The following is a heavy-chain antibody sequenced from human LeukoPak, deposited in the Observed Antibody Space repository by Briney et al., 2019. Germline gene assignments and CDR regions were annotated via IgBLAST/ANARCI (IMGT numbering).Heavy chain of an antibody. J-gene: IGHJ4*02. D-gene: IGHD4-17*01. CDR1: GGSFSGYY. CDR3: ARGQGTVTTH. Sequence: SSETLSLTCAVSGGSFSGYYWTWIRQPPGKGLEWIGEINHSGSANYSPSLSSRVTISLDMSENQFSLKLTSVTAADTAVYYCARGQGTVTTHWGQGTLVTVSS. V-gene: IGHV4-34*01. CDR2: INHSGSA.